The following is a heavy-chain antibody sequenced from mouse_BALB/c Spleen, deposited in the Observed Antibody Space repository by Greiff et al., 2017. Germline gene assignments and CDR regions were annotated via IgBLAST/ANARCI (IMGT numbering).Heavy chain of an antibody. J-gene: IGHJ4*01. CDR1: GFTFSSYA. CDR2: ISSGGST. V-gene: IGHV5-6-5*01. CDR3: ARGLRSYAMDY. D-gene: IGHD1-1*01. Sequence: EVHLVESGGGLVKPGGSLKLSCAASGFTFSSYAMSWVRQTPEKRLEWVASISSGGSTYYPDSVKGRFTISRDNARNILYLQMSSLRSEDTAMYYCARGLRSYAMDYWGQGTSVTVSS.